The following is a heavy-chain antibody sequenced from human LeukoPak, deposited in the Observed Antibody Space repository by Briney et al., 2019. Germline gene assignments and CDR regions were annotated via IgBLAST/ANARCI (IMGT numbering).Heavy chain of an antibody. D-gene: IGHD3-3*01. CDR1: GFTFDDYA. Sequence: QPGRSLRLSCAASGFTFDDYAMHWVRQAPGKGLEWVSGISWNSGSIGYADSVKGRFTISRDNAKNSLYLQMNSLRAEDTALYYCAKGSYYDFWSGYPRGYYYYGMDVWGQGTTVTVSS. CDR3: AKGSYYDFWSGYPRGYYYYGMDV. J-gene: IGHJ6*02. CDR2: ISWNSGSI. V-gene: IGHV3-9*01.